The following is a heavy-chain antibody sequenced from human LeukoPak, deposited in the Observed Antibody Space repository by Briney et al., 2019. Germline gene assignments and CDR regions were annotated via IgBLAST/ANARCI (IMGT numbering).Heavy chain of an antibody. V-gene: IGHV1-18*03. CDR1: GYTFTSYA. D-gene: IGHD1-26*01. J-gene: IGHJ4*02. Sequence: ASVKVSCKAPGYTFTSYAIGWVRQAPGQGLEWMGWISAYNGYTNYAQSLQGRVTMTTDTSTSTAYMELRSLRSDDMAMYYCARVGGNYEGLIDYWGQGTLVTVSS. CDR2: ISAYNGYT. CDR3: ARVGGNYEGLIDY.